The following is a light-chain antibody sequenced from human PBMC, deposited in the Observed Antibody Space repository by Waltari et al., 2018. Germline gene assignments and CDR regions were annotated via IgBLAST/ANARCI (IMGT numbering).Light chain of an antibody. CDR2: LGS. V-gene: IGKV2-28*01. CDR3: MQGLQTLAT. J-gene: IGKJ4*01. Sequence: DIVMTQSPLSLPVTPGEPASISCRSSQSLLHSNGYNYLDWYLQKPGQSRQLLIYLGSNRASGVPDRFSGSGSGTDFTLKISRVEAEDVGVYYCMQGLQTLATFGGGTKVEIK. CDR1: QSLLHSNGYNY.